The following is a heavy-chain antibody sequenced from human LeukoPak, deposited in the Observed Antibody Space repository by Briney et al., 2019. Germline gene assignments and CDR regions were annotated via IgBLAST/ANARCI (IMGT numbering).Heavy chain of an antibody. J-gene: IGHJ4*02. V-gene: IGHV3-23*01. CDR2: ISGSGGST. D-gene: IGHD3-22*01. CDR1: GFTFSSYG. CDR3: AKISDYYDSSGYYDFDY. Sequence: GGSLRLSCAASGFTFSSYGMHWVRQAPGKGLEWVSAISGSGGSTYYADSVKGRFTISRDNSKNTLYLQMNSLRAEDTAVYYCAKISDYYDSSGYYDFDYWGQGTLVTVSS.